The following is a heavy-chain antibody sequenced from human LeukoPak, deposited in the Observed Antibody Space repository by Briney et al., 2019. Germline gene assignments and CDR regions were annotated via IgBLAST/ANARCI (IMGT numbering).Heavy chain of an antibody. Sequence: ASVKVSCKASGYTFTSYDINWVRQATGQGREWMGWMNANSGNTGYAQKFQGRVTMTRNTSISTAYMELSSLRSEDTAVYYCARGRRRVVPAAIRRGGYNWFDPWGQGTLVTVSS. J-gene: IGHJ5*02. CDR3: ARGRRRVVPAAIRRGGYNWFDP. D-gene: IGHD2-2*02. CDR1: GYTFTSYD. CDR2: MNANSGNT. V-gene: IGHV1-8*01.